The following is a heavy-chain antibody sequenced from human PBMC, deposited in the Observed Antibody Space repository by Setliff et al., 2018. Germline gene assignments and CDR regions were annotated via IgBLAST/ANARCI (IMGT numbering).Heavy chain of an antibody. V-gene: IGHV1-18*01. J-gene: IGHJ4*02. Sequence: ASVKVSCKASGYTFTSYGISWVRQAPGQGLEWMGWISAYNGNTNYAQKLQGRVTMTTDTSTSTAYMELRSLRSDDTAVYYCARSSGIFEVVIIQFDYWGQGTLVTSPQ. CDR1: GYTFTSYG. CDR3: ARSSGIFEVVIIQFDY. CDR2: ISAYNGNT. D-gene: IGHD3-3*02.